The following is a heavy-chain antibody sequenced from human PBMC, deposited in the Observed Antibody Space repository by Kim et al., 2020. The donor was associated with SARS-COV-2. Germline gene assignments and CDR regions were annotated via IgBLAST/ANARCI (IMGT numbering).Heavy chain of an antibody. Sequence: GGSLRLSCAASGFTFSSYAMSWVRQAPGKGLEWVSAISGSGGSTYYADSVKGRFTISRDNSKNTLYLQMNSLRAEDTAVYYCAKARASWVLNWYYYGMDVWGQGTTVTVSS. D-gene: IGHD3-9*01. V-gene: IGHV3-23*01. CDR1: GFTFSSYA. CDR3: AKARASWVLNWYYYGMDV. CDR2: ISGSGGST. J-gene: IGHJ6*02.